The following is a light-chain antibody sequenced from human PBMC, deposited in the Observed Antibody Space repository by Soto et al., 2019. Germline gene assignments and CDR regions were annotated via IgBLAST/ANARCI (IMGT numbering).Light chain of an antibody. J-gene: IGKJ1*01. CDR2: GAS. Sequence: EIVLTQSPCTLSFAPWERSTLSCRASQSVSSSYLAWYQQKPGQAPRLLIYGASTRATGIPARFSGSGSGTEFTLTISSLQSEDFAVYYCQQYNNWPRTFGQGTKVDIK. CDR3: QQYNNWPRT. V-gene: IGKV3-15*01. CDR1: QSVSSSY.